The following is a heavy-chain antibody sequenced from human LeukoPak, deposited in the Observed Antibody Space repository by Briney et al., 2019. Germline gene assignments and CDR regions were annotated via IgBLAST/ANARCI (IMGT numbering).Heavy chain of an antibody. Sequence: GGSLRLSCAASGFTFSSYGMHWVRQAPGKGLEWVAVIWYDGSNKYYADSVKGRFTISRDNSKNTLYLQMNSLRAEDTAVYYCASVSPFDSGSYYYYYGMDVWGQGTTVTVSS. CDR3: ASVSPFDSGSYYYYYGMDV. CDR2: IWYDGSNK. D-gene: IGHD1-26*01. J-gene: IGHJ6*02. V-gene: IGHV3-33*01. CDR1: GFTFSSYG.